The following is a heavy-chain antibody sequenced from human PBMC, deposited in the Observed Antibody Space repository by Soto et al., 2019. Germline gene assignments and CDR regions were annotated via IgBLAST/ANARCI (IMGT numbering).Heavy chain of an antibody. CDR2: VHISGHS. D-gene: IGHD1-1*01. J-gene: IGHJ5*01. CDR1: GGSVRAPDW. Sequence: SETLSLTCTLSGGSVRAPDWWNWVRQSPDKGLEWIAEVHISGHSNYNPSLRSRVSVSIDSSKNQFYLNLNSVTAADTAIYYCARVRQGCSANNCYFDTWGQGTQVTVSS. CDR3: ARVRQGCSANNCYFDT. V-gene: IGHV4-4*02.